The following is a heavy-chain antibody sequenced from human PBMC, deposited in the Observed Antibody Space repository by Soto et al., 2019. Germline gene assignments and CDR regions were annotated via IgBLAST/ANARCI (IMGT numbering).Heavy chain of an antibody. Sequence: QVQLVESGGGVVQPGRSLRLSCAASGFTFSSYGMHWVRQAPGKGLEWVAVISYDGSNKYYADSVKGRFTISRDNSKNTLYLQMNSLRAEDTAVYYWAKDRALLRFLEWLLDDAFDIWGQGTMVTVSS. CDR2: ISYDGSNK. V-gene: IGHV3-30*18. CDR3: AKDRALLRFLEWLLDDAFDI. J-gene: IGHJ3*02. CDR1: GFTFSSYG. D-gene: IGHD3-3*01.